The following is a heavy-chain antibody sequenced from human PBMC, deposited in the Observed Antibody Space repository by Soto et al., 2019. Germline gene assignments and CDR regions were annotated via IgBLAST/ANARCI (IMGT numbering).Heavy chain of an antibody. V-gene: IGHV3-9*01. CDR2: ISWNSGSI. Sequence: EVQLVESGGGLVQPGRSLRLSCAASGFTFDDYAMHWVRQAPGKGLEWVSGISWNSGSIGYADSVKGRFTISRDNAKNSLYLQMNSLRAEDTALYYCAKEIVRYYLLSAPVCWGQGTLVTVSS. J-gene: IGHJ4*02. D-gene: IGHD3-10*02. CDR1: GFTFDDYA. CDR3: AKEIVRYYLLSAPVC.